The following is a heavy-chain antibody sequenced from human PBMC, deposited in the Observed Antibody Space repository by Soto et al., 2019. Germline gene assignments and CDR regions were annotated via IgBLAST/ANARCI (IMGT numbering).Heavy chain of an antibody. CDR1: GASVSGNW. Sequence: QVQLRESGPGLVKPSGTLSLTCAVSGASVSGNWWSWVRQPPGTGLEWIAEVYHNGRSNYNPSLEMRAAISMDLSNNQLSLRLISVTAADTAVYYCARHIAVPGTRGLDYWGQGTLVTVSP. CDR3: ARHIAVPGTRGLDY. V-gene: IGHV4-4*02. J-gene: IGHJ4*02. D-gene: IGHD6-19*01. CDR2: VYHNGRS.